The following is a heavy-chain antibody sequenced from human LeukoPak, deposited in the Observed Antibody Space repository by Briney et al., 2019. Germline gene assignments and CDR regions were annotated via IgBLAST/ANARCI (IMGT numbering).Heavy chain of an antibody. CDR1: GYSIRSGYY. CDR2: IYHSGST. CDR3: ARASGMRGSSSGASGAIFDY. Sequence: SETLSLICAVSGYSIRSGYYWGWMRRPPRKGLEWIGSIYHSGSTYYNPSLKSRVTISVDTSKNQFSLKLSSVTAADTAVYYCARASGMRGSSSGASGAIFDYWDQGTLVTVSS. V-gene: IGHV4-38-2*01. D-gene: IGHD1-26*01. J-gene: IGHJ4*02.